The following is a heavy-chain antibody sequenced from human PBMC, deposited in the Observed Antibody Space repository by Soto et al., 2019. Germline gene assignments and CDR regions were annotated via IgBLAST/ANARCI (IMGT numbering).Heavy chain of an antibody. V-gene: IGHV1-8*01. D-gene: IGHD5-18*01. CDR2: MNPNSGNT. CDR3: ARGVRTKQLYYYYMDV. CDR1: GYTFTSYD. J-gene: IGHJ6*03. Sequence: ASVKVSCKASGYTFTSYDINWVRQATGQGLEWMGWMNPNSGNTGYAQKFQGRVTMTRNTSISTAYMELSSLRSEDTAVYYCARGVRTKQLYYYYMDVWGKGTTVTVSS.